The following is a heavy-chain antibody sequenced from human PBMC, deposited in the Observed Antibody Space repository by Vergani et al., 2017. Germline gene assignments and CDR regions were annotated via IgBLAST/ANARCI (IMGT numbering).Heavy chain of an antibody. CDR1: GYTFTSYG. J-gene: IGHJ6*02. V-gene: IGHV1-18*01. Sequence: QVQLVQSGAEVKKPGASVKVSCKASGYTFTSYGISWVRQAPGQGLEWMGWISAYNGNTNSAQKLQGRVAMTTDTPTSTAYLELSSLRSEDTAVYYCARYAQYDYYGMDVWGQGTTVTVSS. CDR2: ISAYNGNT. CDR3: ARYAQYDYYGMDV.